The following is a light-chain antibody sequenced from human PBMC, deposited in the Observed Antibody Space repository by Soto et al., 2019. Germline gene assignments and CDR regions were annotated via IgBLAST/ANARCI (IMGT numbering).Light chain of an antibody. CDR2: KAS. V-gene: IGKV1-5*03. CDR3: QQYNSSWE. Sequence: DIQMTQSPSTLSASVGDRVTITCRASQSISSWLAWYQQKPGKAPKLLIYKASSLESGVPSRFSGSGSGTEFTLTISSLQPDDFATYYCQQYNSSWEFGQGTKLEIK. CDR1: QSISSW. J-gene: IGKJ2*01.